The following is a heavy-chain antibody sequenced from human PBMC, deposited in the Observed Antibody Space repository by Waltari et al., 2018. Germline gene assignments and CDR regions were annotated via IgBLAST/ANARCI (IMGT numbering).Heavy chain of an antibody. J-gene: IGHJ6*02. CDR3: ARAVAGTTGYYYYGMDV. D-gene: IGHD1-1*01. CDR1: GYTFTRYD. V-gene: IGHV1-8*01. Sequence: QVQLVQSGAEVKKPGASVKVSCKASGYTFTRYDINWVRQATGQGLEWMGGMNPNRGNTGYAQKLQGRVTMTRNTSRSTGYMELSSLRSEDTAVYYCARAVAGTTGYYYYGMDVWGQGTTVTVSS. CDR2: MNPNRGNT.